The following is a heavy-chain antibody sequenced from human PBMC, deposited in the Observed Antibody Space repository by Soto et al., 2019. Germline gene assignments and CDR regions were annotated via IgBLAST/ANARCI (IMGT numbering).Heavy chain of an antibody. CDR1: GGTFSSYT. Sequence: ASVKVSCKASGGTFSSYTIRWVRQAPGQGIEWMGRIIPILGIANYAQKFQGRVTITADKSTSTAYMELNSLRSEDTAVYYCARGDYSCSPSSNYYYYDYMDVRGKGTTVTVSS. J-gene: IGHJ6*03. CDR2: IIPILGIA. V-gene: IGHV1-69*02. D-gene: IGHD6-6*01. CDR3: ARGDYSCSPSSNYYYYDYMDV.